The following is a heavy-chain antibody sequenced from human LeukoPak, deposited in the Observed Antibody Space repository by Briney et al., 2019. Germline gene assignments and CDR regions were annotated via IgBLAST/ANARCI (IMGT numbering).Heavy chain of an antibody. D-gene: IGHD4-17*01. CDR2: IYSGGST. J-gene: IGHJ3*02. CDR3: ASPSEDYGDYSDALDI. Sequence: GGSLRLSCAASGFTVSSNYMSWVRQAPGKGLEWVSVIYSGGSTYYADAVKGRFTISRDNSKNTLYLQMNSLRAEDTAVYYCASPSEDYGDYSDALDIWGQGTMVTVSS. V-gene: IGHV3-53*01. CDR1: GFTVSSNY.